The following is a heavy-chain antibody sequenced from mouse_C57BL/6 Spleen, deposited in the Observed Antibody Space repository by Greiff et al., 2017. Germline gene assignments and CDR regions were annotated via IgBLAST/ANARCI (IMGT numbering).Heavy chain of an antibody. D-gene: IGHD1-3*01. J-gene: IGHJ2*01. CDR1: GFTFSSYA. Sequence: EVQLVESGGGLVKPGGSLKLSCAASGFTFSSYAMSWVRQTPEKRLEWVATISDGGSYTYYPDTGKGRFTISRDNAKNNLYLQMSNLESEDTAMXKSERDSGPNYLGDWGQGTTLTVSS. V-gene: IGHV5-4*01. CDR3: ERDSGPNYLGD. CDR2: ISDGGSYT.